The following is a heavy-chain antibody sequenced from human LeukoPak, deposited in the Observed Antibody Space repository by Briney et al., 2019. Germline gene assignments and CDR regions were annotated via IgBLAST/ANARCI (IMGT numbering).Heavy chain of an antibody. D-gene: IGHD1-26*01. Sequence: PGESLKISCKGSGYSFTDYWIGWVRQMPGKGLEWMGIIYPGDSDTRYSPSFQGQVTISADKSISTAHLQWSSLKASDTAMYYCARFSVGGTYYPNYWGQGTLVTVSS. CDR2: IYPGDSDT. CDR3: ARFSVGGTYYPNY. V-gene: IGHV5-51*01. J-gene: IGHJ4*02. CDR1: GYSFTDYW.